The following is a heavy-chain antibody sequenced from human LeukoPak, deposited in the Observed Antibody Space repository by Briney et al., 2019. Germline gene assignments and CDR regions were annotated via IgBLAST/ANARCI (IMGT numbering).Heavy chain of an antibody. V-gene: IGHV4-59*11. J-gene: IGHJ4*02. CDR3: ARGRDSGSYSRYFDY. Sequence: SETLSLTCTVSGGSISSHYWSWIRQPPGRGLEWIGNNHYSGSTNYNPSLKSRVTISVDTSKNQFSLKLSSVTAADTAVYYCARGRDSGSYSRYFDYWGQGTLVTVSS. CDR1: GGSISSHY. D-gene: IGHD1-26*01. CDR2: NHYSGST.